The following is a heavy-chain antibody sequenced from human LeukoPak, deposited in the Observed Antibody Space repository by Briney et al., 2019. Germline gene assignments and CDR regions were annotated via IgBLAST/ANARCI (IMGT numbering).Heavy chain of an antibody. D-gene: IGHD3-10*01. Sequence: PSETLSLTCAVYGGSFSGYYWSWIRQPPGKGLEWIGSIYYSGSTYYNPSLKSRVTISVDTSKNQFSLKLSSVTAADTGIYYCARGGYYGSGNDFRFDPWGQGTLVTVSS. J-gene: IGHJ5*02. CDR2: IYYSGST. V-gene: IGHV4-34*01. CDR3: ARGGYYGSGNDFRFDP. CDR1: GGSFSGYY.